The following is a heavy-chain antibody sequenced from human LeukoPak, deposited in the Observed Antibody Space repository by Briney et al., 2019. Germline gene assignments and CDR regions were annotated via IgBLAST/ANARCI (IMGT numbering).Heavy chain of an antibody. CDR1: GDSVSSTSAG. V-gene: IGHV6-1*01. Sequence: SQTLSLTCDISGDSVSSTSAGWNWIRQSPSRGLEWLGRTYYRSEWYIDYAVSVKSRITIYPDTSKNQFSLQLKSVTPEDTAVYYCARGGLVRGSLNSLSAFDIWGQGTVLTVSS. D-gene: IGHD3-10*01. J-gene: IGHJ3*02. CDR2: TYYRSEWYI. CDR3: ARGGLVRGSLNSLSAFDI.